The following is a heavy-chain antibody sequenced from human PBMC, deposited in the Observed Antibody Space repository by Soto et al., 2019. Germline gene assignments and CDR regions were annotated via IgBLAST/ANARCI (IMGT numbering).Heavy chain of an antibody. D-gene: IGHD3-3*01. CDR1: GFTFSSNS. CDR2: ISSSSTI. CDR3: ARVIWSGHLTSDL. J-gene: IGHJ5*02. Sequence: GSLRLSCAASGFTFSSNSMNWVRQAPGKGLEWISYISSSSTIYADSVKGRFTISRDNAKNSLYLQMNSLRDEDTAVYYCARVIWSGHLTSDLWGQGTLVTVSS. V-gene: IGHV3-21*05.